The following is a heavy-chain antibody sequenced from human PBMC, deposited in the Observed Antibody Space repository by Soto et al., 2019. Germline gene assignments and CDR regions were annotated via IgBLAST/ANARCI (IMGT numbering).Heavy chain of an antibody. CDR2: ISAYNGNT. D-gene: IGHD3-22*01. CDR3: ARDLVGLTMTDY. Sequence: ASVKVSCKASGYTFTSYAISWVRQAPGQGLEWMGWISAYNGNTNYAQKLQGRVTMTTDTSTSTAYMELRSLRSDDTAVYYCARDLVGLTMTDYWGQGTQVTVSS. J-gene: IGHJ4*02. V-gene: IGHV1-18*01. CDR1: GYTFTSYA.